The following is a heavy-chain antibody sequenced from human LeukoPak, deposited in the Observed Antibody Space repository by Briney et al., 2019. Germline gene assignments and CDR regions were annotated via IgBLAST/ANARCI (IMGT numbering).Heavy chain of an antibody. V-gene: IGHV1-69*13. Sequence: ASVKVSCKASGGTFSSYAISWVRQAPGQGLEWMGGIIPIFGTANYAQKFQGRVTITADESTSTAYMELSSLRSEDTAVYYCARDLATPYSYGLNYYYYGMDVWGQGTTVTVSS. CDR1: GGTFSSYA. J-gene: IGHJ6*02. D-gene: IGHD5-18*01. CDR2: IIPIFGTA. CDR3: ARDLATPYSYGLNYYYYGMDV.